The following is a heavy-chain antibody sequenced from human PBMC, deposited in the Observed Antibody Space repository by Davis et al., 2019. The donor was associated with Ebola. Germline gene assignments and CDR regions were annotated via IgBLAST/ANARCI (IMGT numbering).Heavy chain of an antibody. CDR2: ISYSGRT. CDR3: ARLVDTPMARMDV. V-gene: IGHV4-4*02. CDR1: GGSFSSSHW. Sequence: SETLSLTCALSGGSFSSSHWRRSVPPPPGKGLEWFGEISYSGRTNYNPSLKSRVTISVDKSKNQFSLKLISVTAADTALYYCARLVDTPMARMDVWGQGTTVTVSS. D-gene: IGHD5-18*01. J-gene: IGHJ6*02.